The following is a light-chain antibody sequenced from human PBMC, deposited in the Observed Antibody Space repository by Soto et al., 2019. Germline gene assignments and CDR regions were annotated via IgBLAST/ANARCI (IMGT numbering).Light chain of an antibody. CDR3: SSYTSSSTLV. CDR1: SSDVGGYNY. CDR2: EVS. Sequence: QSALTQPASVSGSPGQSITIYCNGTSSDVGGYNYVSWYQQHPGKAPKLMIYEVSNRPSGVSNRFSGSKSGNTASLIISGLQAEDEADYYCSSYTSSSTLVFGTGTKVTVL. J-gene: IGLJ1*01. V-gene: IGLV2-14*01.